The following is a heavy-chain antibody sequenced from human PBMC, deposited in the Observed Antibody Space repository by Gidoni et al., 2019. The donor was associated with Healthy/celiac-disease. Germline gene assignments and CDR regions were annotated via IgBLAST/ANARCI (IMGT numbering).Heavy chain of an antibody. Sequence: QVQLVESGGGVVQPGRSLRLSCAASGFTFSSYGMHWVRQAPGKGLEWVAVIWYDGSNKYYADSVKGRFTISRDNSKNTLYLRMNSLRAEDTAVYYCARDRLMVYDRDYYGMDVWGQGTTVTVSS. D-gene: IGHD2-8*01. J-gene: IGHJ6*02. CDR2: IWYDGSNK. V-gene: IGHV3-33*01. CDR3: ARDRLMVYDRDYYGMDV. CDR1: GFTFSSYG.